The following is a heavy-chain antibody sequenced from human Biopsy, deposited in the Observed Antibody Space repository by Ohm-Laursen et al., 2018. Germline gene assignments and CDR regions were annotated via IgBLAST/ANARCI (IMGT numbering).Heavy chain of an antibody. Sequence: SDTLSLTCIVPGGSISGYHWSWIRKSPGKGLEWLAYISYTGGITSNPSLNGRATTSLDTSKNQFSLRLIYVTAADTAVYYCARMPHFDYWGQGILVTVSS. D-gene: IGHD2-2*01. CDR1: GGSISGYH. CDR2: ISYTGGI. V-gene: IGHV4-59*07. J-gene: IGHJ4*02. CDR3: ARMPHFDY.